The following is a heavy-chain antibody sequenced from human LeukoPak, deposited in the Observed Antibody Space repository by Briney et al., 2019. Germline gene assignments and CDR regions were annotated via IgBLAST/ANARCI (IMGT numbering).Heavy chain of an antibody. V-gene: IGHV4-38-2*01. CDR1: GYSYTSGHY. D-gene: IGHD6-13*01. Sequence: SETLSLTCSVSGYSYTSGHYWGWIRQPPGKGLEWIANIYHTGSAHYNPSLKRRVTISVDPSKHQFSLKMSSVTAADTAVYYCARHIRIAAAGTGWFDPWGQGTLVTVSS. J-gene: IGHJ5*02. CDR2: IYHTGSA. CDR3: ARHIRIAAAGTGWFDP.